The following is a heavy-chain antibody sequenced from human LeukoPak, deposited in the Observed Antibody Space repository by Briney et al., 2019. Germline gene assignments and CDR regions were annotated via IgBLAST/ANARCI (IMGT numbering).Heavy chain of an antibody. CDR3: ARGDSSDAFDI. CDR1: GDSISMHY. V-gene: IGHV4-59*11. CDR2: IDHTGST. D-gene: IGHD3-22*01. Sequence: PSETLSLTCSVSGDSISMHYWSWIRQPPGKGLEWIGYIDHTGSTNYNPSLNSRVTISRDTSKNHFSLELSSVTAADTAVYYCARGDSSDAFDIWGQGTMVTVSS. J-gene: IGHJ3*02.